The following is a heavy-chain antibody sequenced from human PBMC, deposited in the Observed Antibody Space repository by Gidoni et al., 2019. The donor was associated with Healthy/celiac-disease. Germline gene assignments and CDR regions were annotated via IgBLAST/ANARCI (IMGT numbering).Heavy chain of an antibody. CDR1: GGTFSSYA. Sequence: QVQLVQSGAEVKKPGSSVKVSCKASGGTFSSYAISWVRQAPGQGLEWMGGIIPIFGTANYAQKFQGRVTITADESTSTAYMELSSLRSEDTAVYYCARAPDYYDSSGYNWYFDLWGRGTLVTVSS. J-gene: IGHJ2*01. CDR2: IIPIFGTA. D-gene: IGHD3-22*01. V-gene: IGHV1-69*01. CDR3: ARAPDYYDSSGYNWYFDL.